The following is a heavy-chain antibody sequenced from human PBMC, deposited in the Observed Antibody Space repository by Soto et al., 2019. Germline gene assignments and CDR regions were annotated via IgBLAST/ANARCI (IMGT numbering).Heavy chain of an antibody. J-gene: IGHJ4*02. CDR3: ARRGYSYGYYFDY. Sequence: QVQLRQWGAGLLKPSETLSLTCAVYGGSFSGYYWSWIRQPPGKGLEWIGEINHSGSTNYNPSLKSRVTISVDTSKNQFSLKLSSVTAADTAVYYCARRGYSYGYYFDYWGQGTLVTVSS. CDR2: INHSGST. V-gene: IGHV4-34*01. D-gene: IGHD5-18*01. CDR1: GGSFSGYY.